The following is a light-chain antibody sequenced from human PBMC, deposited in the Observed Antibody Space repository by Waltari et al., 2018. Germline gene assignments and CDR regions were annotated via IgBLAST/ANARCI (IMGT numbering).Light chain of an antibody. CDR2: EGT. V-gene: IGLV2-23*01. Sequence: QSALTQPASVSGSPGQSITISCTGTSSDVGTYNLVSWYQQHPGKAPKLMIYEGTKRPSGVSNRFSGSKSGNMASLTISGLQAEDEAHYYCCSYAGGRPHVVFGGGTQLTVL. CDR3: CSYAGGRPHVV. J-gene: IGLJ2*01. CDR1: SSDVGTYNL.